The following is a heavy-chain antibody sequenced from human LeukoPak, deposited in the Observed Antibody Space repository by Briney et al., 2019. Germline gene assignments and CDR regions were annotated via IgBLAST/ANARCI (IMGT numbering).Heavy chain of an antibody. CDR2: IYTSGST. Sequence: SETLSLTCTVSGGSIITSYYWSWIRQPAGKGLEYIVRIYTSGSTSYNPSLKSRVTMSLDTSKNQFSLRLTSVTAADTAVYYCARGELEPSYFGYWGQGALVTVSS. D-gene: IGHD1-1*01. CDR1: GGSIITSYY. V-gene: IGHV4-4*07. CDR3: ARGELEPSYFGY. J-gene: IGHJ4*02.